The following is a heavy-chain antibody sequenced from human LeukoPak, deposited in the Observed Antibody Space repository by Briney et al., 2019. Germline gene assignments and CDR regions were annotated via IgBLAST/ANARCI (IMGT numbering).Heavy chain of an antibody. CDR3: ARATSPGYDFWSGYLSRYGMDV. Sequence: GGSLRLSCAASGFTFSSYGMHWVRQAPGKGLEWVAVIWYDGSNKYYADSVKGRFTISRDNSKNTLYLQMNSLRAEDTAVYYCARATSPGYDFWSGYLSRYGMDVWGPGTTVTVSS. CDR1: GFTFSSYG. J-gene: IGHJ6*02. D-gene: IGHD3-3*01. CDR2: IWYDGSNK. V-gene: IGHV3-33*01.